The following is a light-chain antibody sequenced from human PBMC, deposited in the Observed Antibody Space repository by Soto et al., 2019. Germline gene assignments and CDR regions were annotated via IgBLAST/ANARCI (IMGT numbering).Light chain of an antibody. Sequence: ALTQPPSASGSPGQAVTISCTGTSSDVGGYNYVSWYQQHPGKAPKLMIYEVSKRPSGVPDRFSGSKSGNTASLTVSGLQAEDEADYYCSSYAGSNNPFVFGTGTKVTVL. V-gene: IGLV2-8*01. J-gene: IGLJ1*01. CDR2: EVS. CDR3: SSYAGSNNPFV. CDR1: SSDVGGYNY.